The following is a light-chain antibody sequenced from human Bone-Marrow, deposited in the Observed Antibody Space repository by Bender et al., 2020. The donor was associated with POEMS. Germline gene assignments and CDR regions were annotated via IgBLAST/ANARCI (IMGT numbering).Light chain of an antibody. CDR3: CSYAGNNTVV. V-gene: IGLV2-23*02. J-gene: IGLJ2*01. CDR2: EVT. Sequence: QSALTQPASVSGSPGQSITISCTGTSSDIGLFDFVSWYQQHPGKAPKLIIYEVTNRPSGISNRFSGSKSGSTASLTISGLQAEDEADYYCCSYAGNNTVVFGGGTTVTVL. CDR1: SSDIGLFDF.